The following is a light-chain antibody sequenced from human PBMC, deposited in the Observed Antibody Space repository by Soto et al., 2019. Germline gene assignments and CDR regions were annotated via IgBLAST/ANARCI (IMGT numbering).Light chain of an antibody. Sequence: EIVMTQSPVTLSVSPGERVTLSCRASQSISDTLAWYQQKPGQPPRLLIHSASTRATGIPARFSGSGSGTDFTLTISSLQSEDFAVYYCQQYAGWPWTFGQGTKVEIK. CDR2: SAS. CDR3: QQYAGWPWT. CDR1: QSISDT. V-gene: IGKV3-15*01. J-gene: IGKJ1*01.